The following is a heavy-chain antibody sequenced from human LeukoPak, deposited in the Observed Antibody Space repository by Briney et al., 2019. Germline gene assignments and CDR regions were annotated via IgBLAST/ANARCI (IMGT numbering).Heavy chain of an antibody. CDR1: KFTFRYYA. CDR2: INGDGGGV. CDR3: ARGRGGKVDTGAVEY. J-gene: IGHJ4*02. D-gene: IGHD5-18*01. V-gene: IGHV3-9*01. Sequence: GGSLRLSCVGSKFTFRYYAMHWVRQAPGRGLEWVAGINGDGGGVAYADSVVGRFTISRDYAETSLYLQMNSLRPEDTALYYCARGRGGKVDTGAVEYWGQGTQVAVSS.